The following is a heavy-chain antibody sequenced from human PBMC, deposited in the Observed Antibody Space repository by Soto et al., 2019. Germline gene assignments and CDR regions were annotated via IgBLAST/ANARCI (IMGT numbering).Heavy chain of an antibody. CDR2: TNEDGSTI. V-gene: IGHV3-74*01. Sequence: EVQLVESGGGLVQPGGSLRLSCAASGFTFSSYWMHWVRQAPGKGLVWVSRTNEDGSTINYADSVKGRFTISRDNAKNRLYVKMKGLGAEDTAVYYCTRDRGGRGGYWGPGTLVTVSS. CDR1: GFTFSSYW. D-gene: IGHD3-16*01. CDR3: TRDRGGRGGY. J-gene: IGHJ4*02.